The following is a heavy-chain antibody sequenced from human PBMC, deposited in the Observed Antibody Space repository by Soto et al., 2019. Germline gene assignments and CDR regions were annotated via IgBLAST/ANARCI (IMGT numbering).Heavy chain of an antibody. CDR3: ARSIAAAGTFYYYYYGMGV. Sequence: SETLSLTCAVYGGSFSGYYWSWIRQPPGKGLEWIGEINHSGSTYYNPSLKSRVTISVDTSKNQFSLKLSSVTAADTAVYYCARSIAAAGTFYYYYYGMGVWGQGTTVTVS. V-gene: IGHV4-34*01. CDR1: GGSFSGYY. J-gene: IGHJ6*02. D-gene: IGHD6-13*01. CDR2: INHSGST.